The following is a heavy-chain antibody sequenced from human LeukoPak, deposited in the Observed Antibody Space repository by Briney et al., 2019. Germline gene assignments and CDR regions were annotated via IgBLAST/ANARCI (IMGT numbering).Heavy chain of an antibody. CDR3: ARGRSPDGFGY. CDR2: INHSGST. J-gene: IGHJ4*02. Sequence: PSETLSLNCAVYGGSFSGYYWSWIRQPPGKGLEWIGEINHSGSTNYNPSLKSRVTISVDTSKNQFSLKLSSVTAADTAVYYCARGRSPDGFGYWGQGTLVTVSS. V-gene: IGHV4-34*01. D-gene: IGHD3-10*01. CDR1: GGSFSGYY.